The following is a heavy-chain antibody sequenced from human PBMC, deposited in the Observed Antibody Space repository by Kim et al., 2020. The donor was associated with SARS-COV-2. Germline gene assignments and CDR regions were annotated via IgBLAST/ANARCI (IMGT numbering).Heavy chain of an antibody. Sequence: GGSLRLSCAASGFSFSSCGMSWVRQAPGKGLEWVSGISTSGATRRYADSVKGRFTISRGNSKNTLFLQMDSLRADDTAIYYCAKEPYCTSTYCYSYFDFWGLGTLVTVSS. D-gene: IGHD2-2*01. J-gene: IGHJ4*02. CDR2: ISTSGATR. V-gene: IGHV3-23*01. CDR1: GFSFSSCG. CDR3: AKEPYCTSTYCYSYFDF.